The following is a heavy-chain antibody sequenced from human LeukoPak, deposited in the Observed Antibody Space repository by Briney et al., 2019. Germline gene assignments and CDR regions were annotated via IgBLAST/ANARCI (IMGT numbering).Heavy chain of an antibody. CDR3: AKQSRYYDSSGPGAFDI. D-gene: IGHD3-22*01. V-gene: IGHV3-30*18. CDR2: ISYGGSNK. Sequence: PGRSLRLSCAASGFTFSSYAMHWVRQAPGKGLEWVAVISYGGSNKYYADSVKGRFTISRDNSKNTLYLQMNSLRAEDTAVYYCAKQSRYYDSSGPGAFDIWGQGTMVTVSS. J-gene: IGHJ3*02. CDR1: GFTFSSYA.